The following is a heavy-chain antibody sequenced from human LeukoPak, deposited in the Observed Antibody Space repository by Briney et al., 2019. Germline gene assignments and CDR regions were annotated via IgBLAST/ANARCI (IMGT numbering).Heavy chain of an antibody. V-gene: IGHV3-30-3*01. CDR2: ISYDGSNK. D-gene: IGHD5-12*01. Sequence: AGGSLRLSCAASGFTFSSYAMHWVRQAPGKGLEWVAVISYDGSNKYYADSVKGRFTISRDNSKNTLYLQMNSLRAEDTAVYYCARGEATALIDPWGQGTLVTVSS. CDR1: GFTFSSYA. CDR3: ARGEATALIDP. J-gene: IGHJ5*02.